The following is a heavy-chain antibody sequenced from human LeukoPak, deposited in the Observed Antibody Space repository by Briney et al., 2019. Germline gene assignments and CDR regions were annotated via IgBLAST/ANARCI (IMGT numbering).Heavy chain of an antibody. Sequence: SETLSLTCTVSGGSISSSSYYWGWIRQPPGKGLEWIGSIYYSGSTYYNPSLKSRVTISVDTSKNQFSLKLSSVTAADTAVYYCARDAPSPHYYYMDVWAKGPRSASP. D-gene: IGHD2-2*01. CDR3: ARDAPSPHYYYMDV. CDR2: IYYSGST. J-gene: IGHJ6*03. V-gene: IGHV4-39*07. CDR1: GGSISSSSYY.